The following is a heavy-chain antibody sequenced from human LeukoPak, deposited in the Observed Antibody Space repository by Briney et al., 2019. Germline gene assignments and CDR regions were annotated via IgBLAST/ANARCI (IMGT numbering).Heavy chain of an antibody. D-gene: IGHD6-6*01. CDR2: ISANNGKS. J-gene: IGHJ4*02. CDR1: GYTFTSYG. V-gene: IGHV1-18*01. Sequence: GTSVKVSCKASGYTFTSYGISWVRQAPGQGLEWMGWISANNGKSYHPQRVQGRVTMTTDTSSNTAYMELRSLRSDDTAVYYCARADRGSSGIVSFDYWGQGTLVTVSS. CDR3: ARADRGSSGIVSFDY.